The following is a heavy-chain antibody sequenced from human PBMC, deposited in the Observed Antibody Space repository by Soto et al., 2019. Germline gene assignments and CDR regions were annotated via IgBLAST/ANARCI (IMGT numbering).Heavy chain of an antibody. Sequence: SETLSLTCTVSGGSISSDNYFWSWIRQHPGKGLEWIGYIDYIGRAYYNPSLKSRVTTSVDTSKNQFSLRLSSVTVADTATYYCAREVKSPAASDAFDIWGQGTVVTV. D-gene: IGHD2-2*01. V-gene: IGHV4-31*03. CDR1: GGSISSDNYF. CDR3: AREVKSPAASDAFDI. J-gene: IGHJ3*02. CDR2: IDYIGRA.